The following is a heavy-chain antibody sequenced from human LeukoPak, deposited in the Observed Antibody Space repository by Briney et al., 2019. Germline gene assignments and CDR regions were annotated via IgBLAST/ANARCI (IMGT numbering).Heavy chain of an antibody. Sequence: PGGSLRLSCAASGFTFSSYEMNWVRQAPGKGLEWVSYISSSGSTIYYADSVKGRFTISRDNAKNSLHLQMNSLRAEDTAVYYCARGGYSGYVGYWGQGTLVTVSS. J-gene: IGHJ4*02. D-gene: IGHD5-12*01. CDR3: ARGGYSGYVGY. V-gene: IGHV3-48*03. CDR2: ISSSGSTI. CDR1: GFTFSSYE.